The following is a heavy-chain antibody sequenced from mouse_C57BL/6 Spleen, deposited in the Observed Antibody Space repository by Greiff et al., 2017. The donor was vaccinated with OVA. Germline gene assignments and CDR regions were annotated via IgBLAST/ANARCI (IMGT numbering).Heavy chain of an antibody. CDR3: VRQNYSNYDAMDY. V-gene: IGHV10-1*01. CDR1: GFSFNTYA. D-gene: IGHD2-5*01. CDR2: IRSKSNNYAT. J-gene: IGHJ4*01. Sequence: EVNLVESGGGLVQPKGSLKLSCAASGFSFNTYAMNWVRQAPGKGLEWVARIRSKSNNYATYYADSVKDRFTISRDDSESMLYLQMNNLKTEDTAMYYCVRQNYSNYDAMDYWGQGTSVTVSS.